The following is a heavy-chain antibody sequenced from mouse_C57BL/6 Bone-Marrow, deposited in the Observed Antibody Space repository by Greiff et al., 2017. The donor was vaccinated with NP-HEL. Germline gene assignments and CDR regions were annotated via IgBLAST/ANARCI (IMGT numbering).Heavy chain of an antibody. D-gene: IGHD4-1*01. V-gene: IGHV1-59*01. CDR3: AILTDFDY. J-gene: IGHJ2*01. CDR1: GYTFTSYW. CDR2: IDPSDSYT. Sequence: VQLQQSGAELVRPGTSVKLSCKASGYTFTSYWMHWVKQRPGQGLEWIGVIDPSDSYTNYNQKFKGKATLTVDTSSSTAYMQLSSLTSEDSAVYYCAILTDFDYWGQGTTLTVSS.